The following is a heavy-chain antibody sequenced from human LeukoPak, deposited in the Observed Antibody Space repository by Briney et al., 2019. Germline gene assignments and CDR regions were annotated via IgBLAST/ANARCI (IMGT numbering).Heavy chain of an antibody. V-gene: IGHV1-18*01. D-gene: IGHD6-19*01. CDR3: AVDHAVASQRTASDY. Sequence: ASVKVSCTASGYTFTSYGISWVRQAPGQELEWMGWISAYNGNTNYTQKLQGRVTMTTDTSTSTAYMELRSLRSDDTAVYYCAVDHAVASQRTASDYWGQGTLVTASS. CDR1: GYTFTSYG. J-gene: IGHJ4*02. CDR2: ISAYNGNT.